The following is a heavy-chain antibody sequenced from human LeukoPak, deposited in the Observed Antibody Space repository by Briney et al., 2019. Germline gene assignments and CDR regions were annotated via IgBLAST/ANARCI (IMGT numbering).Heavy chain of an antibody. V-gene: IGHV4-39*01. CDR1: GGSISSSSYY. D-gene: IGHD2-2*01. Sequence: SETLSLTCTVSGGSISSSSYYWGWIRQPPGKGLDWIGSIYYSGSTYYNPSLKSRVTISVDTSKNQFSLKLSSVTAADTAVYYCARHVFCSSTSCYPFAFWFDPWGQGTLVTVSS. CDR2: IYYSGST. J-gene: IGHJ5*02. CDR3: ARHVFCSSTSCYPFAFWFDP.